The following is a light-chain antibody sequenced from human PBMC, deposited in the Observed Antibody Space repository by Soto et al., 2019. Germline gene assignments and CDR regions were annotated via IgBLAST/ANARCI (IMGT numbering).Light chain of an antibody. CDR3: YQLQSYPRT. J-gene: IGKJ2*01. Sequence: IQLTQSPSSLSASGGDRVIIACRASQGISSHLAWYQQKPGIAPKLLIYAASTLQNGVSSRFSGSGSGTDFTLTLSGLQPEDFDTYYCYQLQSYPRTFGQGNKLEIK. V-gene: IGKV1-9*01. CDR1: QGISSH. CDR2: AAS.